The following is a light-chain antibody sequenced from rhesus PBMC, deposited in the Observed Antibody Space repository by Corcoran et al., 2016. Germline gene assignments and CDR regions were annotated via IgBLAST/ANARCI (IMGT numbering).Light chain of an antibody. CDR2: KAS. CDR1: ENVNNY. Sequence: DIQMTQSPSSLSASVGDRVTITCRASENVNNYLNWYQQKPGKAPKLLFYKASTLQSGVPSRFSGSGSGTDYTFTISSLQPEDVATYYCQHGYGTPLTFGGGTKVEIK. V-gene: IGKV1-74*01. J-gene: IGKJ4*01. CDR3: QHGYGTPLT.